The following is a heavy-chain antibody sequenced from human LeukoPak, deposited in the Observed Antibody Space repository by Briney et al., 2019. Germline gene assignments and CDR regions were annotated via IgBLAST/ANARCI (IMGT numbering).Heavy chain of an antibody. CDR3: ASDYTAMVRGENY. D-gene: IGHD5-18*01. V-gene: IGHV4-38-2*01. Sequence: SETLSLTCAVSGYSISGGYYWGWIRQPPGKGLEWIGSIYHSGSTYYNPSLKSRVTISVDTSKNQFSLKLSSVTAADTAVYYCASDYTAMVRGENYWGQGTLVTVSS. CDR1: GYSISGGYY. J-gene: IGHJ4*02. CDR2: IYHSGST.